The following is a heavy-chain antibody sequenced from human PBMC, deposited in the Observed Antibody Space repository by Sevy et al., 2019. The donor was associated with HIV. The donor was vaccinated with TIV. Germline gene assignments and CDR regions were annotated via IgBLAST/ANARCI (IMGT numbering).Heavy chain of an antibody. V-gene: IGHV4-39*01. Sequence: SETLSLTCTVSGGSISSSSYYWGWIRQPPGKGLEWIGSIYYSGSTYYNPSHKSRVTISVDTSKNQFSLKLSSVTAADTAVYYCARILGYCSGGSCYGFDYWGQGTLVTVSS. CDR2: IYYSGST. D-gene: IGHD2-15*01. CDR3: ARILGYCSGGSCYGFDY. J-gene: IGHJ4*02. CDR1: GGSISSSSYY.